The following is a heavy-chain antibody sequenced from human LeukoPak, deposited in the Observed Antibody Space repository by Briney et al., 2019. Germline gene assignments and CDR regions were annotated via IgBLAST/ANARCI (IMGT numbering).Heavy chain of an antibody. J-gene: IGHJ5*01. CDR2: ISGTGGAT. CDR3: VKDPRDTYGTNWFVS. CDR1: GFSFGNYA. D-gene: IGHD2-21*01. Sequence: GGSLRLSCVASGFSFGNYAMSWVRQAPGKGPQWVSQISGTGGATWYAGFARDRFTIARDNSKKTLYLQMSGLRVEDTAMYYCVKDPRDTYGTNWFVSWGQGTLLIVSS. V-gene: IGHV3-23*01.